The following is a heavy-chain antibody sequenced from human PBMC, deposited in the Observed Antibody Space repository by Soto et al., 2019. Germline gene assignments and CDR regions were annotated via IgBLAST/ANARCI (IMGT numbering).Heavy chain of an antibody. CDR2: IKSKTDGGTT. CDR1: GFTFSNAW. CDR3: TTPDPRYDFWSGYPHDAFDI. Sequence: GGSLRLSCAASGFTFSNAWMSWVRQAPGKGLEWVGRIKSKTDGGTTDYAAPVKGRFTISRDDSKNTLYLQMNSLKTEDTAVYYCTTPDPRYDFWSGYPHDAFDIWGQGTMVTVSS. V-gene: IGHV3-15*01. J-gene: IGHJ3*02. D-gene: IGHD3-3*01.